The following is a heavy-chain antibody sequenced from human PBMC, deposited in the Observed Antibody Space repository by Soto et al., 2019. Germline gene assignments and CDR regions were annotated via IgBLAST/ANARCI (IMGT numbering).Heavy chain of an antibody. CDR2: ISGSGGSK. Sequence: EVQLLESGGGLVQPGGSLRLSCAASGFTFSSYAMSWVRQAPGKGLEWVSAISGSGGSKCYADSVKGRFTISRDNSKNTLYLKLNSLRAEDTAIYYCASLIMITCGGVISPDAFYIWGQGTMVTVSS. V-gene: IGHV3-23*01. D-gene: IGHD3-16*02. J-gene: IGHJ3*02. CDR1: GFTFSSYA. CDR3: ASLIMITCGGVISPDAFYI.